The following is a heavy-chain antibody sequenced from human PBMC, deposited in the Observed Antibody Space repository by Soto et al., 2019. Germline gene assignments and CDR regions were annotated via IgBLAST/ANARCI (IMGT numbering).Heavy chain of an antibody. V-gene: IGHV1-46*01. CDR3: ARVRFATIRRDAFDL. D-gene: IGHD3-3*01. CDR1: GYTFTSYY. CDR2: INPYRGTT. Sequence: QAQLVQSGAEVKKPGASVRISCKASGYTFTSYYIHWVRQAPGQGLEWMGRINPYRGTTDDPQKFQGRVILTTDTSTNTVFLELSNLRSEDTAVYYCARVRFATIRRDAFDLWGQGTMVTVSS. J-gene: IGHJ3*01.